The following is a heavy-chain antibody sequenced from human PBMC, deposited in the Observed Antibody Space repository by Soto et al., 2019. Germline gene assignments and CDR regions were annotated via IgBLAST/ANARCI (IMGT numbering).Heavy chain of an antibody. CDR3: ASAQSFDFHNWFAP. Sequence: SETLSLTCTVTGGSISTYYWSWIRQPPGKGLERIGHIYYTGNTNYNPSLKSRVTISVDTSTNRFSLRLRSVSAADTAVYYCASAQSFDFHNWFAPGGQGTLATVPS. CDR2: IYYTGNT. CDR1: GGSISTYY. D-gene: IGHD3-3*01. J-gene: IGHJ5*02. V-gene: IGHV4-59*13.